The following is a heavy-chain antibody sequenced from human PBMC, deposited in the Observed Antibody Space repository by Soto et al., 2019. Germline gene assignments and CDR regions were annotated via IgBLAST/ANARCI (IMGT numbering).Heavy chain of an antibody. CDR1: GGSMISYY. CDR2: INHSGST. CDR3: ARGSGYAYYYYGMDV. J-gene: IGHJ6*02. Sequence: SETLSLTFTVSGGSMISYYWSWIRQPPGKGLEWIGEINHSGSTNYNPSLKSRVTISVDTSKNQFSLKLSSVTAADTAVYYCARGSGYAYYYYGMDVWGQGTTVTVSS. V-gene: IGHV4-34*01. D-gene: IGHD1-1*01.